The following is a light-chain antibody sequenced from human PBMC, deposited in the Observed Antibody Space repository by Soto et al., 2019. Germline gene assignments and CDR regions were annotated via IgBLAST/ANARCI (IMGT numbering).Light chain of an antibody. CDR1: QSISSW. Sequence: DIQMTQSPSTLSASVGDRVTITCRASQSISSWLAWYQQKPGKAPKLLIYDASSLESGVPSRFSGSGSGTEFTLTISSLQPDDFATYYCQQYNSSSRTFGQGTKVE. V-gene: IGKV1-5*01. J-gene: IGKJ1*01. CDR3: QQYNSSSRT. CDR2: DAS.